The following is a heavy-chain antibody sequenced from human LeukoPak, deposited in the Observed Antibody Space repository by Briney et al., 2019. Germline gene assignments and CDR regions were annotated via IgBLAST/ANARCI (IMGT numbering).Heavy chain of an antibody. J-gene: IGHJ3*02. Sequence: KSSETLSLTCTVSGGSISSYYWTWIRQPPGKGLEWIGYISHSGSADYNPSLRSRVTISVDTSKNQFSLKLSSVPAADTAVYYCARGYCSGNTCYRSGYEIWGQGTIVTVSS. V-gene: IGHV4-59*08. CDR3: ARGYCSGNTCYRSGYEI. CDR2: ISHSGSA. CDR1: GGSISSYY. D-gene: IGHD2-15*01.